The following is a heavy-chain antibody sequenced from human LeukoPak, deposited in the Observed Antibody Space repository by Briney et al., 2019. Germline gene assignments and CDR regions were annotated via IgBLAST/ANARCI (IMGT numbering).Heavy chain of an antibody. J-gene: IGHJ6*02. CDR2: ISYDGSNK. V-gene: IGHV3-30*04. Sequence: PGGSLRLSCSASGFVFSDYPLHWIRQSPGKGLEWVAVISYDGSNKYYADSVKGRFTISRDNSKNTLYLQMNSLRAEDTAVYYCAGGVVVPAAMEEYYYYYGMDVWGQGTTVTVSS. D-gene: IGHD2-2*01. CDR1: GFVFSDYP. CDR3: AGGVVVPAAMEEYYYYYGMDV.